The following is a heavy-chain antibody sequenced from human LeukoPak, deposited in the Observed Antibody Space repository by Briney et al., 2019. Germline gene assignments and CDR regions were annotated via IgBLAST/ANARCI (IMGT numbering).Heavy chain of an antibody. CDR3: AKGSGLATDRDY. Sequence: GGSLRLSCAASGFTFSSYSMNWVRQAPGKGLEWVSSISSSSSYIYYADSVKGRFTISRDNSKNTLYLQMNSLRAEDTAVYYCAKGSGLATDRDYWGQGTLVTVSS. CDR2: ISSSSSYI. V-gene: IGHV3-21*01. D-gene: IGHD3-10*01. J-gene: IGHJ4*02. CDR1: GFTFSSYS.